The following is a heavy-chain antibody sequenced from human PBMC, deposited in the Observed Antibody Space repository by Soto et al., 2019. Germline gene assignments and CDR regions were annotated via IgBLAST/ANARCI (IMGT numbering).Heavy chain of an antibody. J-gene: IGHJ4*02. V-gene: IGHV4-59*12. CDR1: GDSISTYY. CDR2: IYYSGST. Sequence: SETLSLTCTVSGDSISTYYWSWIRQPPGKGLEWIGYIYYSGSTNYNPSLKSRVTISVDRSKNQFSLKLSSVTAADTAVYYCARVEKDYYDSSGYYYYFDYWGQGTLVTVSS. D-gene: IGHD3-22*01. CDR3: ARVEKDYYDSSGYYYYFDY.